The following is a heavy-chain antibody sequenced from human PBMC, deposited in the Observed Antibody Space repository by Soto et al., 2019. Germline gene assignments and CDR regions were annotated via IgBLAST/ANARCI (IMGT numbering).Heavy chain of an antibody. D-gene: IGHD2-21*02. V-gene: IGHV1-46*02. CDR3: ARGGHIAVVTASFDN. CDR1: GYTFNTYY. J-gene: IGHJ4*02. Sequence: QVQLVQSGAEVRKPGASVKVSCKPSGYTFNTYYLHWLRQAPGQALEWMGVIHPGGGGTTYAQKFLGRVTATRDTSTTTVFMELSSLRSDDTAVYYCARGGHIAVVTASFDNWGQGTLVTVSS. CDR2: IHPGGGGT.